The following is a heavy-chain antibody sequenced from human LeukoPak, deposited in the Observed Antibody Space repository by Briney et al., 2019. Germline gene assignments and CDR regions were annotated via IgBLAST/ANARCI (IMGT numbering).Heavy chain of an antibody. CDR3: AIVGPSGSYYNVYYYYYYGMDV. CDR1: GFTFSSYW. CDR2: IKQDGSEK. Sequence: PGGSLRLSCAASGFTFSSYWMSWVRQAPGKGLEWVANIKQDGSEKYYVDSVKGRFTISRDNAKNSLYLQMNSLRAEDTAVYYCAIVGPSGSYYNVYYYYYYGMDVWGQGTTVTVSS. D-gene: IGHD3-10*01. J-gene: IGHJ6*02. V-gene: IGHV3-7*01.